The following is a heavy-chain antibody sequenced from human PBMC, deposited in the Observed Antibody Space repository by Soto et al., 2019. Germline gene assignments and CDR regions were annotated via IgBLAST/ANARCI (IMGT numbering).Heavy chain of an antibody. Sequence: GGSLRLSCAASGFTFSSYGMHWVRQAPGKGLEWVAVIWYDGSNKYYADSVKGRFTISRDNSKNTLYLQMNSLRAEDTAVYYCARDRTPYYYGSGSLSSDYWGQGTLVTVSS. J-gene: IGHJ4*02. V-gene: IGHV3-33*01. D-gene: IGHD3-10*01. CDR1: GFTFSSYG. CDR3: ARDRTPYYYGSGSLSSDY. CDR2: IWYDGSNK.